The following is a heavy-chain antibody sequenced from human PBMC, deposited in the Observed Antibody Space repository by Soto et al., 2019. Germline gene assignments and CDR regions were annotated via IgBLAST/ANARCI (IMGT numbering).Heavy chain of an antibody. CDR2: IIPIFGTA. Sequence: SVKLSCKASSGTFSSPTISRVCQAPGQELKWMGGIIPIFGTANYAQKFQGRVTITADESMSTAYMELSSLRSEDTAVYYCAISYMSTGTHSDAYVIRGQGTMVTV. CDR3: AISYMSTGTHSDAYVI. V-gene: IGHV1-69*13. J-gene: IGHJ3*02. D-gene: IGHD4-17*01. CDR1: SGTFSSPT.